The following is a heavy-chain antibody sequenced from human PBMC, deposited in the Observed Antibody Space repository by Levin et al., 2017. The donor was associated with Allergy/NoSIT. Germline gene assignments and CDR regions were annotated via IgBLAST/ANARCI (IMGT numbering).Heavy chain of an antibody. CDR3: ARDGAAVGDDFDY. Sequence: PGGSLRLSCAASGFTFSSYWMSWVRQAPGKGLEWVANIKQDGSQKIYVDSVKGRFTISRDNAKSSLYLQMNSLRAEDTAMYYCARDGAAVGDDFDYWGQGTLVTVSS. CDR1: GFTFSSYW. J-gene: IGHJ4*02. D-gene: IGHD6-13*01. V-gene: IGHV3-7*01. CDR2: IKQDGSQK.